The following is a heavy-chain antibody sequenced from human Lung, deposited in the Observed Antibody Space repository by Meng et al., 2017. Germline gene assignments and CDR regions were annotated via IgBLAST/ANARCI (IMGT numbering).Heavy chain of an antibody. D-gene: IGHD4-11*01. Sequence: QLQQWGSGLLKPSETLSLTCVVSGGSLSDYYWSWIRQPPGKGLEWIGEINHSGSTNYNPSLESRATISVDTSQNNLSLKLSSVTAADSAVYYCARGPTTMAHDFDYWGQGTLVTVSS. V-gene: IGHV4-34*01. CDR1: GGSLSDYY. J-gene: IGHJ4*02. CDR2: INHSGST. CDR3: ARGPTTMAHDFDY.